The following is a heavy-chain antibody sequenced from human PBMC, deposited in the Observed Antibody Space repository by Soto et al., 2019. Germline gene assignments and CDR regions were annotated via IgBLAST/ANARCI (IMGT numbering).Heavy chain of an antibody. CDR1: GYTFTDLY. V-gene: IGHV1-2*02. D-gene: IGHD3-10*01. CDR3: ASDNYGPLDY. Sequence: ASVKVSCKPSGYTFTDLYIHWVRQAPGQGLEWMGWIDPRSGDRRYTQKFQGRVTMSRDTSASTVYMELSSLTSDDTAVYFCASDNYGPLDYWGQGTLVTVSS. J-gene: IGHJ4*02. CDR2: IDPRSGDR.